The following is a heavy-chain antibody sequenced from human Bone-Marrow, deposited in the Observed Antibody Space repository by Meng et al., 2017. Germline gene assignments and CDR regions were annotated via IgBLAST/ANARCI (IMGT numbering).Heavy chain of an antibody. D-gene: IGHD3-10*01. CDR1: GFTFSSYG. CDR3: ARGPWRFGELWSSYYGMDV. V-gene: IGHV3-33*01. J-gene: IGHJ6*02. Sequence: GESLKISCAASGFTFSSYGMHWVRQAPGKGLEWVAVIWYDGSNKYYADSVKGRFTISRDNSKNTLYLQMNSLRAEDTAVYYCARGPWRFGELWSSYYGMDVWGQGTAVTVSS. CDR2: IWYDGSNK.